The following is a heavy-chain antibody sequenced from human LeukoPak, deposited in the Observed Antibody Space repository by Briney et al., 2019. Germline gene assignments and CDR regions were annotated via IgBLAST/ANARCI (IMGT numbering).Heavy chain of an antibody. J-gene: IGHJ4*02. CDR3: AKRGVVIRVILVGFHKEAYYFDS. Sequence: GRSLRLSCAVSGITLSNYGMSWVRQAPGKGLEWVAGISDSGGRTTYADSVKGRFTMSRDNPKNTLYLQMNSLGAEDTAVYFCAKRGVVIRVILVGFHKEAYYFDSWGQGALVTVSS. V-gene: IGHV3-23*01. CDR1: GITLSNYG. D-gene: IGHD3-22*01. CDR2: ISDSGGRT.